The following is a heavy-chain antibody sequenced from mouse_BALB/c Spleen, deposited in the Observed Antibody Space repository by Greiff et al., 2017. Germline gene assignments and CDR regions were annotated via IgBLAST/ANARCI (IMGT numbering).Heavy chain of an antibody. D-gene: IGHD2-2*01. CDR1: GFTFSSFG. CDR2: ISSGSSTI. J-gene: IGHJ3*01. CDR3: ARWLPYGGFAY. V-gene: IGHV5-17*02. Sequence: DVQLVESGGGLVQPGGSRKLSCAASGFTFSSFGMHWVRQAPEKGLEWVAYISSGSSTIYYADTVKGRFTISRDNPKNTLFLQMTSLRSEDTAMYYCARWLPYGGFAYWGQGTLVTVSA.